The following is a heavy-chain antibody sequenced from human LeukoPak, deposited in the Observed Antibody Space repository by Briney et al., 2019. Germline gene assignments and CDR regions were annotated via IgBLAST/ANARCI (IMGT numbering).Heavy chain of an antibody. J-gene: IGHJ4*02. CDR3: TTDGYDILTGYYIATDY. CDR2: IKSKTDGGTT. Sequence: GGSLRLSCAASGFTFSNAWMNWVRQAPGKGLEWVGRIKSKTDGGTTDYAAPVKGRFTISRDDSKNTLYLQMNSLKTEDTAMYYCTTDGYDILTGYYIATDYWGQGTLVTVSS. V-gene: IGHV3-15*07. CDR1: GFTFSNAW. D-gene: IGHD3-9*01.